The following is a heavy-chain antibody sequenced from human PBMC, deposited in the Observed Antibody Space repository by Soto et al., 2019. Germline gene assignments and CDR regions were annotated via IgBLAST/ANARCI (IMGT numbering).Heavy chain of an antibody. CDR2: ISAYNGNT. Sequence: ASVKVSCKASGYTFTSYGISWVRQAPGQGLEWMGWISAYNGNTNYAQKLQGRVTMTTDTSTSTACMELRSLRSDATAVYYCAIRLRYDAFDIWGQGTMVTVSS. CDR3: AIRLRYDAFDI. V-gene: IGHV1-18*04. J-gene: IGHJ3*02. CDR1: GYTFTSYG. D-gene: IGHD4-17*01.